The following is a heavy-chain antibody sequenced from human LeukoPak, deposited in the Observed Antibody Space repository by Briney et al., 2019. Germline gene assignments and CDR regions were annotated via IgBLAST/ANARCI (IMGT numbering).Heavy chain of an antibody. J-gene: IGHJ4*02. V-gene: IGHV3-74*01. Sequence: GGSLRLSCAASGFTFSSYWMHWVRQAPGKGLVWVSRSDSDGSSTNYADSVKGRFTISRDNAKNTLYLQMNSLRAEDTAVYYCARGGDYPFDYWGQGTLVTVSS. CDR1: GFTFSSYW. CDR2: SDSDGSST. CDR3: ARGGDYPFDY. D-gene: IGHD4-17*01.